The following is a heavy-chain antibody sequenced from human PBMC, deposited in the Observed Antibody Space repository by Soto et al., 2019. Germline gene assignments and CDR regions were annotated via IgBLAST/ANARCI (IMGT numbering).Heavy chain of an antibody. CDR3: ARGYCSSTSCYLLGYMDV. J-gene: IGHJ6*03. CDR2: INPNSGDT. Sequence: ASVKVSCXASGYTFTGYYMHWVRQAPGQGLEWMGWINPNSGDTNYAQKFQGRVTMTRNTSISTAYMELSSLRSEDTAVYYCARGYCSSTSCYLLGYMDVWGKGTTVTVSS. CDR1: GYTFTGYY. V-gene: IGHV1-2*02. D-gene: IGHD2-2*01.